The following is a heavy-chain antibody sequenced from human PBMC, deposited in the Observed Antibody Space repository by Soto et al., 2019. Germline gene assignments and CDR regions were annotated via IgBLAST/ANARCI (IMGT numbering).Heavy chain of an antibody. D-gene: IGHD3-3*01. CDR1: GGAISGYY. J-gene: IGHJ5*02. Sequence: WETLSLTCTVSGGAISGYYWTWIRQPAGKGLEWIGRIYSSGSTKYNPSLKSRVTMSLDTSKNQFSLRLTSVTAADTAVYYCARGQRFSDWFDPWGQGTLVTVSS. CDR2: IYSSGST. V-gene: IGHV4-4*07. CDR3: ARGQRFSDWFDP.